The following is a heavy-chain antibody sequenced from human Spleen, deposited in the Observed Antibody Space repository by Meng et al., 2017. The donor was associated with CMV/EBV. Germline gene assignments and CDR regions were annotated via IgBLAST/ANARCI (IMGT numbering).Heavy chain of an antibody. V-gene: IGHV4-59*01. CDR2: AFHSGTT. CDR3: ARVALGTSEAFDI. D-gene: IGHD1-14*01. CDR1: GDSIRSYH. J-gene: IGHJ3*02. Sequence: SETLSLTCTVSGDSIRSYHWSWIRQPPGKGLEWIGYAFHSGTTNKNPSLQRRVMLSVDTSKNHFSLRLRSVAAADTAVYYCARVALGTSEAFDIWGQGTMVTVSS.